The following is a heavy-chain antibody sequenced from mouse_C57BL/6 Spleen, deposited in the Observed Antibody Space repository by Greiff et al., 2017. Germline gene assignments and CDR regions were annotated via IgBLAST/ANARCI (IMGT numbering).Heavy chain of an antibody. Sequence: DVKLQESGPGLVKPSQSLSLTCSVTGYSITSGYYWNWIRQFPGNKLEWMGYISYDGSNNYNPSLKNRISITRDTSKNQFFLKLNSVTTEDTATYYCARPTAYYSNLLLAMDYWGQGTSVTVSS. V-gene: IGHV3-6*01. D-gene: IGHD2-5*01. CDR2: ISYDGSN. J-gene: IGHJ4*01. CDR1: GYSITSGYY. CDR3: ARPTAYYSNLLLAMDY.